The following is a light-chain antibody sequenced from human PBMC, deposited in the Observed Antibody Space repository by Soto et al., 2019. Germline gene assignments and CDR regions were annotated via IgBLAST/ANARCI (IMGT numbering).Light chain of an antibody. CDR1: SSDVGNYNL. CDR3: CSYTTTNTLV. CDR2: EAN. J-gene: IGLJ2*01. V-gene: IGLV2-23*01. Sequence: QSVLTQPASVSGSPRQSITISCTGTSSDVGNYNLVSWYQQHPGKVPKLMIYEANKRPSGVSNRFSGSKSGNTASLTISGLQAEDEADYYCCSYTTTNTLVFGGGTKLTVL.